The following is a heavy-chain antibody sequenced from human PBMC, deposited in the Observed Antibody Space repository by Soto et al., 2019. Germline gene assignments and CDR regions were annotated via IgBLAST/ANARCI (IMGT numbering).Heavy chain of an antibody. V-gene: IGHV3-66*01. J-gene: IGHJ6*02. Sequence: EVQLVESGGGLVQPGGSLRLSCAASGFTVSSNYMSWVRQAPGKGLEWVSVIYSGGSTYYADSVKGRFTISRDNSKNTRYLQMNSLRAEDAAVYYCARDRTPPGMDVWGQGTKVTVSS. CDR1: GFTVSSNY. CDR2: IYSGGST. CDR3: ARDRTPPGMDV.